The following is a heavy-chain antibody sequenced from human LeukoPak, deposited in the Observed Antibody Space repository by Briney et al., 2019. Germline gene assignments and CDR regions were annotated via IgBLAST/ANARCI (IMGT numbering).Heavy chain of an antibody. D-gene: IGHD3-10*01. Sequence: PGGSLRLSCAASGFTFSSYAMHWVRQAPGKGLEWVAVISYDGSNKYYADSVKGRFTISRDNSKNTLYLQMNSLRAEDTAVYYCAKDRVRGFGENFDYWGQGTLVTGSS. CDR3: AKDRVRGFGENFDY. J-gene: IGHJ4*02. CDR2: ISYDGSNK. V-gene: IGHV3-30-3*01. CDR1: GFTFSSYA.